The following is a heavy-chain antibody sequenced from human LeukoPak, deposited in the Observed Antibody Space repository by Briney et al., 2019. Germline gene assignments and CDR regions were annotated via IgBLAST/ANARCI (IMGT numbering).Heavy chain of an antibody. V-gene: IGHV4-34*01. D-gene: IGHD2-2*01. CDR2: INHSGST. CDR3: ARGPHRSSTSCYFYYYGMDV. CDR1: GGSFSGYY. Sequence: SETLSLTCAVYGGSFSGYYWSWIRQPPGKGLEWIGEINHSGSTNYNPSLKSRVTISVDTSKNQFSLKLSSVTAADTAVYYCARGPHRSSTSCYFYYYGMDVWGQGTTVTVSS. J-gene: IGHJ6*02.